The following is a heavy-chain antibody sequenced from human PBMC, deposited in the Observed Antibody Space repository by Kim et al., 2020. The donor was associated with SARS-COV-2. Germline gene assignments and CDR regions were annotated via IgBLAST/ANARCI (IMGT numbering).Heavy chain of an antibody. V-gene: IGHV1-69*13. CDR1: GGTFSSYA. Sequence: SVKVSCKASGGTFSSYAISWVRQAPGQGLEWMGGIIPIFGTANYAQKFQGRVTITADESTSTAYMELSSLRSEDTAVYYCARGGWSTMLRGVPSNWFDPWGQGTLVTVSS. CDR3: ARGGWSTMLRGVPSNWFDP. CDR2: IIPIFGTA. D-gene: IGHD3-10*01. J-gene: IGHJ5*02.